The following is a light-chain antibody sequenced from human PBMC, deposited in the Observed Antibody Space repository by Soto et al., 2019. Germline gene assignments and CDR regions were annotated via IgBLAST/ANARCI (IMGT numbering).Light chain of an antibody. V-gene: IGKV1-5*01. CDR1: QSINGW. Sequence: DIQMTQSPSTLSASVGDRVIITCRASQSINGWLAWHQQKPGKAPNVLISDASTLESGVPSRFSGSGSGTEFTLIISSLQPDDFATYYCQQYNSYPRTFGQGTKVEIK. CDR3: QQYNSYPRT. CDR2: DAS. J-gene: IGKJ1*01.